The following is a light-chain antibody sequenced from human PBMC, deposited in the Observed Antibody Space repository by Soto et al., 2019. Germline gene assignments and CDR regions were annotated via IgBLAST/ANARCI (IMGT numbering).Light chain of an antibody. Sequence: VMTQPPSVSAAPGQKVTISCSGSSSNIGGNSVSWYQQLPGTAPKLLIYDDNKRPSGIPDRFSGSKSGTSATLGITGFQTGDEADYYCGSWDSSLSAYVFGTGTKLTVL. CDR2: DDN. CDR1: SSNIGGNS. J-gene: IGLJ1*01. CDR3: GSWDSSLSAYV. V-gene: IGLV1-51*01.